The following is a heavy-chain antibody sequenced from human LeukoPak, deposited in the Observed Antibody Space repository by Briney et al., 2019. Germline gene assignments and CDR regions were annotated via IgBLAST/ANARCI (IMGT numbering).Heavy chain of an antibody. D-gene: IGHD6-19*01. CDR3: ARDVSSSGWYY. J-gene: IGHJ4*02. Sequence: GGSLRLSCAASGFTFSSYSMNWVRQAPGKGLEWVSSISSSSSYIYYADSVKGRFTISRDNAKNPLYLQMNSLRAEDTAVYYCARDVSSSGWYYWGQGTLVTVSS. CDR1: GFTFSSYS. CDR2: ISSSSSYI. V-gene: IGHV3-21*01.